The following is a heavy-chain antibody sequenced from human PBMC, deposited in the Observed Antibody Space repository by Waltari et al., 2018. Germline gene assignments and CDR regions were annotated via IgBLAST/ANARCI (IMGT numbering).Heavy chain of an antibody. CDR2: IWYDGSNK. V-gene: IGHV3-33*01. CDR1: GFTFSSYG. Sequence: QVQLVESGGGVVQPGRSLRLSCAASGFTFSSYGMHWVRQAPGKGLEWVAVIWYDGSNKYYADSVKGRFTISRDNSKNTLYLQMNSLRAEDTAVYYCARASVGILTGSFFDYWGQGTLVTVSS. D-gene: IGHD3-9*01. CDR3: ARASVGILTGSFFDY. J-gene: IGHJ4*02.